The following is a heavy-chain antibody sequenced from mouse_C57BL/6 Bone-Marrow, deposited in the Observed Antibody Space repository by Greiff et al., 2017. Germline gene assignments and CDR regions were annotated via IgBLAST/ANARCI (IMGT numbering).Heavy chain of an antibody. D-gene: IGHD1-1*01. CDR3: ARHPFITTGSHWNFDD. J-gene: IGHJ1*03. CDR1: GFTFSRYG. Sequence: EVMLVESGGDLVKPGGSLKLSCAASGFTFSRYGMSWVRQTPDKRLAWVATISSGGSYTYSPDSVKGRFTISRNTAKNTLYLQMSSLKSEDTAMYYCARHPFITTGSHWNFDDWGTGTTVTVAA. V-gene: IGHV5-6*02. CDR2: ISSGGSYT.